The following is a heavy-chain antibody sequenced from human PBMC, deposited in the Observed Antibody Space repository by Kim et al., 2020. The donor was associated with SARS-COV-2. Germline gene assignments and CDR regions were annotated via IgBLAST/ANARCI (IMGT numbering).Heavy chain of an antibody. CDR1: GGSISSSSYY. CDR3: ARNRQQLGPKYYYYGMDV. Sequence: SETLSLTCTVSGGSISSSSYYWGWIRQPPGKGLEWIGSIYYSGSTYYNPSLKSRVTISVDTSKNQFSLKLSSVTAADTAVHYCARNRQQLGPKYYYYGMDVWGQGTTVTVSS. V-gene: IGHV4-39*01. CDR2: IYYSGST. D-gene: IGHD6-13*01. J-gene: IGHJ6*02.